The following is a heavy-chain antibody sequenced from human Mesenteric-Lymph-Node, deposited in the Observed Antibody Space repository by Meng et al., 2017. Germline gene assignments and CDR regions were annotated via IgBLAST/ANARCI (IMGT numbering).Heavy chain of an antibody. Sequence: GESLKISCTGSGFSFTDHWMHWVRQGPGKGPVWVSRIDPDGSDPTYADSVKGRFTIYRDNAKNTVYVEMNSLRVEDSDLYYCPNDRLEHWGQGALVTVSS. V-gene: IGHV3-74*03. CDR3: PNDRLEH. CDR1: GFSFTDHW. J-gene: IGHJ1*01. CDR2: IDPDGSDP. D-gene: IGHD3-16*01.